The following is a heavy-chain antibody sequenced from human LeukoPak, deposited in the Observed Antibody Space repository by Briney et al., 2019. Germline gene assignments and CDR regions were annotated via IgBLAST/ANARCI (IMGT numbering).Heavy chain of an antibody. J-gene: IGHJ6*02. CDR1: GYTLTELS. Sequence: GASVKVSCKVSGYTLTELSMHWVRQAPGEGLEWMGGFDPEDGETIYAQKFQGRVTMTEDTSTDTAYMELSSLRSEDTAVYYCATAGYDFWSGYSLTYYYYYGMDVWGQGTTVTVSS. CDR3: ATAGYDFWSGYSLTYYYYYGMDV. CDR2: FDPEDGET. D-gene: IGHD3-3*01. V-gene: IGHV1-24*01.